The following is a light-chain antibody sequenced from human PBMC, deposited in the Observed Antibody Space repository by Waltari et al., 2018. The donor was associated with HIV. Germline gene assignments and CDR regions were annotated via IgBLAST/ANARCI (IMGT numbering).Light chain of an antibody. Sequence: DIVMTQSPDSLAVSLGERATIHCTSSQSVLYSSNNENYLAWYQQKPGQPPRLLIYWASPRESGVPDRFSGSGSGTDFTLTISSLQAEDVAIYYCQQYLSAPFTFGQGSKLEIK. J-gene: IGKJ2*01. CDR3: QQYLSAPFT. V-gene: IGKV4-1*01. CDR2: WAS. CDR1: QSVLYSSNNENY.